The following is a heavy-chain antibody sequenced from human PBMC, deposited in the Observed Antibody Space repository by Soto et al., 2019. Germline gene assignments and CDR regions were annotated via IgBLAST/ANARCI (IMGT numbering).Heavy chain of an antibody. CDR1: GGSISSGDYY. Sequence: SETLSLTCTVSGGSISSGDYYWSWIRQPPGKGLEWIGYIYYSGSTYYNPSLKSRVTISVDTSKNQFSLKLSSVTAADTAVYYCAREEQQLVYFDYWGQGTLVTVSS. CDR3: AREEQQLVYFDY. CDR2: IYYSGST. D-gene: IGHD6-13*01. J-gene: IGHJ4*02. V-gene: IGHV4-30-4*01.